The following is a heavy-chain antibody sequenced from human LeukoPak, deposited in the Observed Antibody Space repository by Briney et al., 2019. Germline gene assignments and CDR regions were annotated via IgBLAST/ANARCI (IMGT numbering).Heavy chain of an antibody. Sequence: GESLKISCKGSGYSFTSYWIGWVRQMPGKGLEWMGIIYPGDSDTRCSPSFQGQVTISADKSISTAYLQWSSLKASDTAMYYCARQSRLAYCGGDCYSNWFDPWGQGTLVTVSS. D-gene: IGHD2-21*02. J-gene: IGHJ5*02. V-gene: IGHV5-51*01. CDR2: IYPGDSDT. CDR1: GYSFTSYW. CDR3: ARQSRLAYCGGDCYSNWFDP.